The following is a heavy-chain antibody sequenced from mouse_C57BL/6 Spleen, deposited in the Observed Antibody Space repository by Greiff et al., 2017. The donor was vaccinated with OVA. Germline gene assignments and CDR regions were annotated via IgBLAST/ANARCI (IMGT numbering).Heavy chain of an antibody. CDR3: ARWGTGTGDFDY. D-gene: IGHD4-1*01. CDR1: GYTFTSYW. V-gene: IGHV1-52*01. J-gene: IGHJ2*01. CDR2: IDPSDSET. Sequence: QVQLQQPGAELVRPGSSVKLSCTASGYTFTSYWMHWVKQRPIQGLEWIGNIDPSDSETHYNQKFKDKATLTVDKSSSTAYMQLSSLTSEDSAVYYCARWGTGTGDFDYWGQGTTLTVSS.